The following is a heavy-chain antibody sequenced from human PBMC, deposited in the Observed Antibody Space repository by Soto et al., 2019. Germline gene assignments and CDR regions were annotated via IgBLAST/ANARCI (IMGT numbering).Heavy chain of an antibody. Sequence: PSETLSLTCAVSGGSISSGGYSWSWIRQPPGKGLEWIGYIYHSGSTYYNPSLKSRVTISVDRSKNQFSLKLSSVTAADTAVYYCARTPRSYSNKLEVAWFDPWGQGTLVTVSS. J-gene: IGHJ5*02. D-gene: IGHD1-26*01. CDR3: ARTPRSYSNKLEVAWFDP. V-gene: IGHV4-30-2*01. CDR1: GGSISSGGYS. CDR2: IYHSGST.